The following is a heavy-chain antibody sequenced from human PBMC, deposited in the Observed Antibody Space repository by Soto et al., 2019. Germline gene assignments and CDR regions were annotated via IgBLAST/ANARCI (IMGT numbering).Heavy chain of an antibody. V-gene: IGHV5-51*01. CDR1: GYTFSNYW. CDR2: IYPGDLNT. CDR3: AREKRTYGSGSYFAFDI. D-gene: IGHD3-10*01. J-gene: IGHJ3*02. Sequence: GESLKISCKGSGYTFSNYWIVWVRQMPGKGLEWMGIIYPGDLNTKYSPSFQGQVTISADKSISTAYLQWSSLKASDTAMYYCAREKRTYGSGSYFAFDIWGQGTRVTVSS.